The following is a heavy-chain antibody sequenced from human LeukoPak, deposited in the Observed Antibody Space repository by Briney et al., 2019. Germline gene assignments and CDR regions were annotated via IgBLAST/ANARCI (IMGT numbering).Heavy chain of an antibody. D-gene: IGHD2-2*01. CDR1: GGSLNSSSNY. CDR3: ARGGVYFSSTSCYHDY. CDR2: IYYSGST. V-gene: IGHV4-39*07. Sequence: SETLSLTCTVSGGSLNSSSNYWGWVRQPPGTGLEWYGSIYYSGSTYYHPSLRSRVTMSVDTSKNQSSLKLSSVSGADTAVYYCARGGVYFSSTSCYHDYWGQGTLVTVSS. J-gene: IGHJ4*02.